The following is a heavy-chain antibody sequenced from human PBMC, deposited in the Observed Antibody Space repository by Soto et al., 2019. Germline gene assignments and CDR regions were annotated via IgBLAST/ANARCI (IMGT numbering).Heavy chain of an antibody. D-gene: IGHD3-3*01. V-gene: IGHV1-69*02. J-gene: IGHJ3*02. CDR2: IIPILGIA. CDR3: ARAGITIFEVVPNDAFDI. Sequence: QVQLVQSGAEVKKPGSSVKVSCKASGGTFSSYTISWVRQAPGQGLEWMGRIIPILGIANYAQKLQGRVTITADKSTSTAYMELSSLRSEDTAVYYCARAGITIFEVVPNDAFDIWGQGTMVTVSS. CDR1: GGTFSSYT.